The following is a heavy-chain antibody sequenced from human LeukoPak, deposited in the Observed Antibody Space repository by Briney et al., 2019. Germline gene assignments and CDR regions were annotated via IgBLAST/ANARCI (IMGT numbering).Heavy chain of an antibody. CDR3: TRQASPADS. J-gene: IGHJ5*01. V-gene: IGHV3-73*01. CDR2: IRSKANNYAT. Sequence: GGSLRLSCAASGFTFSSYGMHWVRQASGKGLEWVGRIRSKANNYATTYAASVRGRFTISRDDSKNTAYLQMNSLKTEDTAVYYCTRQASPADSWGQGTLVTVSS. CDR1: GFTFSSYG.